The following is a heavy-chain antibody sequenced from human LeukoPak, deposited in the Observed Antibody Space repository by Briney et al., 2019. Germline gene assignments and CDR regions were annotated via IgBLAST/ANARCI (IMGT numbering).Heavy chain of an antibody. CDR3: ASSGWTPQYGMDV. CDR1: GGSVSSGSYY. Sequence: PSETLSLTCTVSGGSVSSGSYYWGWIRQPPGKGLEWIGYIYYSGSTNYNPSLKSRVTISVDTSKNQFSLKLSSVTAADTAVYYCASSGWTPQYGMDVWGQGTTVTVSS. D-gene: IGHD6-19*01. J-gene: IGHJ6*02. CDR2: IYYSGST. V-gene: IGHV4-61*01.